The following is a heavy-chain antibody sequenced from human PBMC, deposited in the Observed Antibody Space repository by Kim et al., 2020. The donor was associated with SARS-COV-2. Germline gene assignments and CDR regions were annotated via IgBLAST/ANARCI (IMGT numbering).Heavy chain of an antibody. CDR1: GFTFGDYA. CDR3: TRALYYDILTGYYYYYGMDV. CDR2: IRSKAYGGTT. D-gene: IGHD3-9*01. V-gene: IGHV3-49*04. Sequence: GGSLRLSCTASGFTFGDYAMSWVRQAPGKGLEWVGFIRSKAYGGTTEYAASVKGRFTISRDDSKSIAYLQMNSLKTEDTAVYYCTRALYYDILTGYYYYYGMDVWGQGTTVTVSS. J-gene: IGHJ6*02.